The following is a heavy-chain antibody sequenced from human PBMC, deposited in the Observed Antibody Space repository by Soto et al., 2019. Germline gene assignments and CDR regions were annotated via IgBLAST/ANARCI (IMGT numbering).Heavy chain of an antibody. V-gene: IGHV2-5*01. CDR3: AHRGGAAVGLYYFDY. Sequence: GPTLVNPTQTLTLTCTFSVCSRSSTAVGVSGIRHPPGKALQWHALMYWHHDKRYSPSLKSRLTITKDTSKNQVVLTMTNMDPVDTATYYCAHRGGAAVGLYYFDYWGQGALVTVSS. D-gene: IGHD6-13*01. J-gene: IGHJ4*02. CDR2: MYWHHDK. CDR1: VCSRSSTAVG.